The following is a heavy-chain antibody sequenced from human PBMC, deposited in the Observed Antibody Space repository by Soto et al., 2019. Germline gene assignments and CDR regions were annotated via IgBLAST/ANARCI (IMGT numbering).Heavy chain of an antibody. CDR3: ARDLFAYGDYAEGWFDP. Sequence: QVQLVESGGGVVQPGRSLRLSCAASGFTFSSYGMHWVRQAPGKGLEWVAVIWYDGSNKYYADSVKGRFTISRDNSKNSLYLQMISLRAEDTAVYYCARDLFAYGDYAEGWFDPWGQGTLVTVSS. CDR1: GFTFSSYG. J-gene: IGHJ5*02. CDR2: IWYDGSNK. D-gene: IGHD4-17*01. V-gene: IGHV3-33*01.